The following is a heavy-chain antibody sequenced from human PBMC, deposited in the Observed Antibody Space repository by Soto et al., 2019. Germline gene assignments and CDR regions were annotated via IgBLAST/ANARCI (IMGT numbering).Heavy chain of an antibody. CDR2: IYYSGST. J-gene: IGHJ4*02. V-gene: IGHV4-59*01. Sequence: SETLSLTCTVSGGSISSYYWSWIRQPPGKGLEWIGYIYYSGSTNYNPYLKSRVTISVDTSKNQFSLKLSSVTAADTAVYYCAGTRGYCSGGSCPTVVDYWGQGTLVTVSS. CDR3: AGTRGYCSGGSCPTVVDY. D-gene: IGHD2-15*01. CDR1: GGSISSYY.